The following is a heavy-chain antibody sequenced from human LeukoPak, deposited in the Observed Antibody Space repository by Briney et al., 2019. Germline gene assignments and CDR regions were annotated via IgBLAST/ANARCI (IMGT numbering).Heavy chain of an antibody. D-gene: IGHD3-22*01. CDR1: GYSIDSGYY. J-gene: IGHJ5*02. CDR2: IYHTGST. Sequence: SETLSLTCTVSGYSIDSGYYWGWIRQPPGKGLEWVGSIYHTGSTYYNPSLESRLTISLDTSKNHFSLRLNSVTAADMAVYFCGYYDSSGRLSSWGQGTLVAVSS. V-gene: IGHV4-38-2*02. CDR3: GYYDSSGRLSS.